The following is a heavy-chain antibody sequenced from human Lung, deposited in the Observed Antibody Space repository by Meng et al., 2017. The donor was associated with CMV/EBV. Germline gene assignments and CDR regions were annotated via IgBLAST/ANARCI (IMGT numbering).Heavy chain of an antibody. CDR1: GFTFSSYE. CDR3: AKDLLLFGGPNAYFDQ. J-gene: IGHJ4*02. D-gene: IGHD3-16*01. CDR2: ITSSGSTI. Sequence: GESLKISCAASGFTFSSYEMNWVRQAPGKGLEWVSYITSSGSTIYYADSVKGRFTISRDNAKNSLYLQMNSLRPGETAVYYCAKDLLLFGGPNAYFDQWGQGXLVTVSS. V-gene: IGHV3-48*03.